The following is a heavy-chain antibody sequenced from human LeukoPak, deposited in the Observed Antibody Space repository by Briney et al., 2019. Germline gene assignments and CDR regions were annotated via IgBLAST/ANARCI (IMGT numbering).Heavy chain of an antibody. D-gene: IGHD2-2*01. J-gene: IGHJ4*02. CDR3: ARAVGYCSSTSCYEYYFDY. CDR1: GFTFSSYG. Sequence: GGSLRLSCAASGFTFSSYGMHWVRQAPGKGLEWVSSISSSSSYIYYADSVKGRFTISRDNAKNSLYLQMNSLRAEDTAVYYCARAVGYCSSTSCYEYYFDYWGQGTLVTVSS. V-gene: IGHV3-21*01. CDR2: ISSSSSYI.